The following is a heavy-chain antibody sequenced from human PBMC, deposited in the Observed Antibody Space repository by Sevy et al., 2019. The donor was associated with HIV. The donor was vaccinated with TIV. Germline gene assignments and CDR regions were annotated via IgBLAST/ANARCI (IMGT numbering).Heavy chain of an antibody. CDR1: GFIFSSFG. CDR2: IHYKGSDK. V-gene: IGHV3-30*02. Sequence: GGSLRLSCAASGFIFSSFGMHWVRQAPGKGLEWVAFIHYKGSDKYYADAVKGRYTISRDKSKNTVYLQMSSLRAEDTAVYYCAKDYSTGWYGYYYGMDVRGQGTTVTVSS. CDR3: AKDYSTGWYGYYYGMDV. J-gene: IGHJ6*02. D-gene: IGHD6-19*01.